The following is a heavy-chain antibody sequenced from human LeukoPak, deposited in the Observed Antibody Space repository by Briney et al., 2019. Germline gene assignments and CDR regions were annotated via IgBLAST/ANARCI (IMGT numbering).Heavy chain of an antibody. D-gene: IGHD2-15*01. CDR3: ARDAGSVVVAGSL. CDR2: IYHSGST. J-gene: IGHJ4*02. Sequence: SQTLSLTCTVSGGSIINGGYYWSWIRQPPGKGLEWIGYIYHSGSTNYNPSLQSRVTISVDKSKNQFSLKLSSVTAADTAVYYCARDAGSVVVAGSLWGQGTLVTVSS. V-gene: IGHV4-30-2*01. CDR1: GGSIINGGYY.